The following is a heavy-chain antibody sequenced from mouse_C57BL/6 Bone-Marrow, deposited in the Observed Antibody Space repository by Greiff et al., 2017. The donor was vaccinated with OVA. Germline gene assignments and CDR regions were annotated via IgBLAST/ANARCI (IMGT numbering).Heavy chain of an antibody. CDR2: ISSGSSTI. Sequence: DVMLVESGGGLVKPGGSLKLSCAASGFTFSDYGMHWVRQAPEKGLEWVAYISSGSSTIYYADTVKGRFTISRDNAKNTLFLQMTSLRSEDTAMYYCARTTGTWFAYWGQGTLVTVSA. V-gene: IGHV5-17*01. CDR1: GFTFSDYG. J-gene: IGHJ3*01. D-gene: IGHD4-1*02. CDR3: ARTTGTWFAY.